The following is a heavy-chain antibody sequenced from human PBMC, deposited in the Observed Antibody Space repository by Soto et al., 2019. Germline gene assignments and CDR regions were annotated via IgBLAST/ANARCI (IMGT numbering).Heavy chain of an antibody. J-gene: IGHJ4*01. V-gene: IGHV3-30-3*01. D-gene: IGHD6-19*01. CDR2: MSYDGTNT. CDR3: ARDPSTYTSGWYGIDF. CDR1: GFMFSAYA. Sequence: QVQLVESGGGVVQPGASLRLSCTASGFMFSAYAMLWVRQAPGKGLEWVAAMSYDGTNTYYADSLKGRFTISRDNSKNTLFLQLSSLTADDSAVYYCARDPSTYTSGWYGIDFWGLGTLVTVSS.